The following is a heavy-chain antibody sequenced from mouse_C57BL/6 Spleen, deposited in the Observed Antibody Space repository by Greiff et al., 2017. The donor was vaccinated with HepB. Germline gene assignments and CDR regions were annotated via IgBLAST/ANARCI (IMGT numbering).Heavy chain of an antibody. CDR3: ARGSYYYGSSYDWYFDV. D-gene: IGHD1-1*01. V-gene: IGHV3-6*01. CDR1: GYSITSGYY. CDR2: ISYDGSS. Sequence: DVKLQESGPGLVKPSQSLSLTCSVTGYSITSGYYWNWIRQFPGNKLEWMGYISYDGSSNYNPSLKNRISITRDTSKNQFFLKLNSVTTEDTATYYCARGSYYYGSSYDWYFDVWGTGTTVTVSS. J-gene: IGHJ1*03.